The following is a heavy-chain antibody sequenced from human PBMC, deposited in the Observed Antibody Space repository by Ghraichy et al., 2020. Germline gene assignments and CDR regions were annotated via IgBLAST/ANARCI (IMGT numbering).Heavy chain of an antibody. Sequence: SETLSLTCAFYGGYYSGYYWSWIRQSPGKGLEWIGEINPSGNTNYNPSLKSRVTMSVDTSKNQFSLKLTSVTAVDTAVYFCARHGDYDYWGQGTLVTVSS. CDR1: GGYYSGYY. V-gene: IGHV4-34*01. CDR3: ARHGDYDY. D-gene: IGHD5-12*01. J-gene: IGHJ4*02. CDR2: INPSGNT.